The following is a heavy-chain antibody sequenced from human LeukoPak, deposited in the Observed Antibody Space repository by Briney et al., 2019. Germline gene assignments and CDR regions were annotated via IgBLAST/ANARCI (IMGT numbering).Heavy chain of an antibody. D-gene: IGHD5-24*01. Sequence: ASVKVSCKASGYTFTGYYMHWVRQAPGQGLEWMGRINPNSGGTNYAQKFQGRVTMTRDTPISTAYMELSRLRSDDTAVYYCARELVLGRWLQRNSGIDYWGQGTLVTVSS. J-gene: IGHJ4*02. CDR3: ARELVLGRWLQRNSGIDY. CDR1: GYTFTGYY. V-gene: IGHV1-2*06. CDR2: INPNSGGT.